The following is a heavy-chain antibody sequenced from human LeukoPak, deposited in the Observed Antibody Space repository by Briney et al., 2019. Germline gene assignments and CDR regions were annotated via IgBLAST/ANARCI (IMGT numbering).Heavy chain of an antibody. CDR2: IKSKTDGGTK. CDR3: TTDGDYGDGLRGDY. CDR1: GFTFSNAC. J-gene: IGHJ4*02. V-gene: IGHV3-15*01. Sequence: PGGSLRLSCAASGFTFSNACMSWVRQAPGKGLEWVGRIKSKTDGGTKDYTAPVKGRFIISRDDSKNTLYLEMNSLRTEDTAVYYCTTDGDYGDGLRGDYWGQGTLVTVSS. D-gene: IGHD4-17*01.